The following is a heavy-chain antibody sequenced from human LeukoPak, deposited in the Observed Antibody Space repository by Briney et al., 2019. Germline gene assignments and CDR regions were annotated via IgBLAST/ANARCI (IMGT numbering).Heavy chain of an antibody. V-gene: IGHV3-23*01. D-gene: IGHD5-12*01. CDR3: AKDGAWLRFDD. CDR1: EFSVGSNY. CDR2: ISPGGGPT. J-gene: IGHJ4*02. Sequence: PGGSLRLSCAASEFSVGSNYMTWVRQAPGKGLEWVSGISPGGGPTYYADSVKGRFTISRDDSKNTLYLQMNNLRAEDTAVYYCAKDGAWLRFDDWGQGILVTVSS.